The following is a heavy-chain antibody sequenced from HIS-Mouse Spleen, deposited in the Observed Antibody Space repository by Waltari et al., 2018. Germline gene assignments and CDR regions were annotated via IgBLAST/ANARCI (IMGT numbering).Heavy chain of an antibody. D-gene: IGHD2-8*01. J-gene: IGHJ4*02. CDR1: GFTCSSYG. Sequence: QVQLVESGGGVVQPGRSMRLSCAASGFTCSSYGMHWVRQAPGKGLEWVAVIWYDGSNKYYADSGKGRFTISRDNSKNTLYLQMNSLRAEDTAVYYCAKGGLMVYAIGDYWGQGTLVTVSS. CDR3: AKGGLMVYAIGDY. CDR2: IWYDGSNK. V-gene: IGHV3-33*06.